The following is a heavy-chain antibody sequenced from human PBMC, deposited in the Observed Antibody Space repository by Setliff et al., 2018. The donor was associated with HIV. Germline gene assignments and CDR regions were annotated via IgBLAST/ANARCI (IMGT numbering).Heavy chain of an antibody. CDR3: AKHGFERKSPYNWFDS. V-gene: IGHV5-51*01. CDR1: GSNFRTRW. J-gene: IGHJ5*01. Sequence: PGESLKISCKVSGSNFRTRWIGWVRQTPEKGLEWMGNIYPDDSATRYSPSFQGQVTISADKSINTAYLRWRSLRASDTAIYFCAKHGFERKSPYNWFDSWGQGTLVTVSS. CDR2: IYPDDSAT. D-gene: IGHD3-16*01.